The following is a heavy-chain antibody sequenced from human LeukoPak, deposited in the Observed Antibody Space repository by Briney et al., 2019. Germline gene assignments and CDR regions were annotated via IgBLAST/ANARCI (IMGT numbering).Heavy chain of an antibody. D-gene: IGHD3-10*01. CDR1: GFTFSSYA. J-gene: IGHJ4*02. Sequence: GGSLRLSCAASGFTFSSYAMHWVRQAPGKGLDWVAVISYDGSNKYYADSVKGRFTISRDNSKNTLYLQMNSLRAEDTAVYYCARDSPERYYGSGSHFDYWGQGTLVTVSS. V-gene: IGHV3-30-3*01. CDR3: ARDSPERYYGSGSHFDY. CDR2: ISYDGSNK.